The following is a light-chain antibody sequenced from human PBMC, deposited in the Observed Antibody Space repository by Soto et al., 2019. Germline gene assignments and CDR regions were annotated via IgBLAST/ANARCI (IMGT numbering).Light chain of an antibody. Sequence: QSTSTLLVSEGERAKLSSTACQSVRYTYLAWYQQKPGQAPRLLRHDVSIRATGIPARFNGSGSGTEFTLTISSLQSEDFAARYCQQYNIWPPSFSPRRRLEIK. V-gene: IGKV3-15*01. J-gene: IGKJ5*01. CDR3: QQYNIWPPS. CDR2: DVS. CDR1: QSVRYTY.